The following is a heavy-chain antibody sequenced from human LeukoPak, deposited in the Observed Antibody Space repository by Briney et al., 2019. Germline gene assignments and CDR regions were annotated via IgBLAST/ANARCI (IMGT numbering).Heavy chain of an antibody. CDR1: GGSFSGYY. CDR2: INHSGST. J-gene: IGHJ5*02. Sequence: PSETLSLTCAVYGGSFSGYYWSWIRQPPGKGLEWIGEINHSGSTNYNPSLKSRVTIPVDTSKNQFSLKLSSVTAADTAVYYCARGSGTTRWFDPWGQGTLVTVSS. V-gene: IGHV4-34*01. CDR3: ARGSGTTRWFDP. D-gene: IGHD4-17*01.